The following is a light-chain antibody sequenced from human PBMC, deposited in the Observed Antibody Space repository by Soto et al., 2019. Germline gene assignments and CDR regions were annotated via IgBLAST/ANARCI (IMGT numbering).Light chain of an antibody. CDR2: DVS. CDR3: CSYAGSYTYVV. V-gene: IGLV2-11*01. J-gene: IGLJ2*01. CDR1: SSDVGGYNY. Sequence: QSVLTQPRSVSGSPGQSVTISCTGTSSDVGGYNYVSWYQQHPGKAPKLMSYDVSKRPSGVPDRFSGSKSGNTASLTISGLPAEDEADYYCCSYAGSYTYVVFGGGTKLTVL.